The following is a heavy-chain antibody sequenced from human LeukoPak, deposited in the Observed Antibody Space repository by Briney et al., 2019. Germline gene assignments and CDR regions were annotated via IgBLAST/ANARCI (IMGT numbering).Heavy chain of an antibody. J-gene: IGHJ4*02. D-gene: IGHD3-16*02. Sequence: GGSLRLSCAASGFTFSSYSMNWVRQAPGKGLEWVAFIRYDGSNKYYADSVKGRFTISRDNSKNTLYLQMNSLRAEDTAVYYCAKDITFGGVIVYYFDYWGQGTLVTVSS. CDR2: IRYDGSNK. CDR3: AKDITFGGVIVYYFDY. V-gene: IGHV3-30*02. CDR1: GFTFSSYS.